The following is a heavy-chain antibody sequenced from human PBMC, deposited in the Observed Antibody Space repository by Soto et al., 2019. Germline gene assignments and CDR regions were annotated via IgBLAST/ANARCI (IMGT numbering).Heavy chain of an antibody. CDR3: ARRYGDYEGGWFDP. J-gene: IGHJ5*02. D-gene: IGHD4-17*01. Sequence: PSETLSLSCAGYGGSFSGYCWSWIRQPPGKGMEWIEEINHRGSTNYNPSLKSRVTISVDTSKNQFSLKLSSVTAADTAVYYCARRYGDYEGGWFDPWGQGPLVTVSS. CDR2: INHRGST. CDR1: GGSFSGYC. V-gene: IGHV4-34*01.